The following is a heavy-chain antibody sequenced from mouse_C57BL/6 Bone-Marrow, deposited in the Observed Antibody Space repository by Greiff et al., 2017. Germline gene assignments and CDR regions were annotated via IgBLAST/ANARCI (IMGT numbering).Heavy chain of an antibody. CDR3: AYDGDWYFDV. V-gene: IGHV2-2*01. CDR2: IWSGGST. CDR1: GFSLTSYG. D-gene: IGHD2-12*01. Sequence: QVQLQQSGPGLVQPSQSLSITCTVSGFSLTSYGVHWVRQSPGKGLEWLGVIWSGGSTDYNAAFISRLSISKDNSKSQVFFKMNSLQADDTAIYYRAYDGDWYFDVWGTGTTVTVSS. J-gene: IGHJ1*03.